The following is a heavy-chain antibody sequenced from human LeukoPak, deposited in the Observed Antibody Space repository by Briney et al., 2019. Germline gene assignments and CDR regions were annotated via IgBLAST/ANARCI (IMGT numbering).Heavy chain of an antibody. CDR3: VKDFGRVLGTPDY. J-gene: IGHJ4*02. CDR1: GFTFSSYA. Sequence: GGSLRLSCAASGFTFSSYAVHWVRQAPGQGLEWVAVISYDGSNKYYADSVKGRFTISRDNSKSTLYLQMSSLRTEDTAVYYCVKDFGRVLGTPDYWGQGTLVTVSS. CDR2: ISYDGSNK. D-gene: IGHD3-16*01. V-gene: IGHV3-30*14.